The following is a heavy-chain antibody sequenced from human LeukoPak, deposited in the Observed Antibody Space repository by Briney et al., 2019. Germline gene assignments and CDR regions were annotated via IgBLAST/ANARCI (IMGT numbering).Heavy chain of an antibody. CDR1: GGSISSSSYY. J-gene: IGHJ5*02. V-gene: IGHV4-39*07. D-gene: IGHD3-10*01. CDR2: INHSGST. CDR3: ARGRSS. Sequence: SETLSLTCTVSGGSISSSSYYWGWIRQPPGKGLEWIGEINHSGSTNYNPSLKSRVTISVDTSKNQFSLKLSSVTAADTAVYYCARGRSSWGQGTLVTVSS.